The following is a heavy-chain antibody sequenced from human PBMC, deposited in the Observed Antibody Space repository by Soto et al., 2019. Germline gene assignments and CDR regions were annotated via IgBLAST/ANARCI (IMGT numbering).Heavy chain of an antibody. V-gene: IGHV4-59*01. CDR3: ARAVGATANNWFDP. Sequence: SETLSLTCTVSGGSISSYYWSWIRQPPGKGLEWIGYIYYSGSTNYNPSLKSRVTISVDTSKNQFSLKLSSVTAADTAVYYCARAVGATANNWFDPWGQGTLVTV. J-gene: IGHJ5*02. CDR1: GGSISSYY. D-gene: IGHD1-26*01. CDR2: IYYSGST.